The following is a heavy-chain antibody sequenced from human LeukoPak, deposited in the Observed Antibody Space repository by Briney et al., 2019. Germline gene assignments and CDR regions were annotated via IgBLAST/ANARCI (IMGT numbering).Heavy chain of an antibody. CDR3: ARGRRDGVDY. J-gene: IGHJ4*02. CDR1: GGSFSGYY. D-gene: IGHD5-24*01. V-gene: IGHV4-34*01. CDR2: INHSGST. Sequence: ASETLSLTCAVYGGSFSGYYCSWIRQPPGKGLEWIGEINHSGSTNYNPSLKSRVTISVDTSKNQFSLKLSSVTAADTAVYYCARGRRDGVDYWGQGTLVTVSS.